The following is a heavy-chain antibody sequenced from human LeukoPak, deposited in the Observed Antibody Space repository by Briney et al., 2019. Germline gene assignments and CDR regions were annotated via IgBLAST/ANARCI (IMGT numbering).Heavy chain of an antibody. CDR2: INSDGSST. CDR3: ARAVAVADTIHFDY. V-gene: IGHV3-74*01. D-gene: IGHD6-19*01. J-gene: IGHJ4*02. CDR1: GFTFSSYW. Sequence: PGGSLRLSCAASGFTFSSYWMHWVRQAPGKGLVWVSRINSDGSSTSYADSVKGRFTISRDNAKNTLYLQMNSLRAEDTAVYYCARAVAVADTIHFDYWGQGTLVTVSS.